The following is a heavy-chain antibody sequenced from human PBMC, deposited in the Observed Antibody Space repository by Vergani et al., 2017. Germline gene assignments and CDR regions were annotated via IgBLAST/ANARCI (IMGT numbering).Heavy chain of an antibody. V-gene: IGHV3-33*01. J-gene: IGHJ6*03. D-gene: IGHD2-2*01. CDR3: ARGAYCSSTSFSPAEGYYYYMDV. CDR2: IWFDGSNK. Sequence: QVQLVESGGGVVQPGRSLRLSCAASGFTFSSYGMHWVRQAPGKGLDWVTVIWFDGSNKYYADSVKGRFTISRDNSKNTLYLQMNSLRAEDTAVYYCARGAYCSSTSFSPAEGYYYYMDVWGKGTTVTVSS. CDR1: GFTFSSYG.